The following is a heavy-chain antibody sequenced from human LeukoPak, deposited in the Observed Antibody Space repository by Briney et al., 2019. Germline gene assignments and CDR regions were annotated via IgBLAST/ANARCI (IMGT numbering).Heavy chain of an antibody. CDR2: IYPGDSDA. CDR1: GYNFLSYW. V-gene: IGHV5-51*01. D-gene: IGHD3-3*02. CDR3: ARVGRHLDHYFDY. Sequence: GESLQISCQGSGYNFLSYWIGWVRQMPGKGLEWMGIIYPGDSDARYSPSFQGQVTISVDRSISTAYLQWSSLKASDTALYYCARVGRHLDHYFDYWGQGTLVTVSS. J-gene: IGHJ4*02.